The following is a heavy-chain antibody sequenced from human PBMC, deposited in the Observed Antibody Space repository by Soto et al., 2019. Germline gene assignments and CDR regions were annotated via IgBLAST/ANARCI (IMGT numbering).Heavy chain of an antibody. CDR1: GGSFSGYY. CDR2: INHSGST. J-gene: IGHJ6*02. V-gene: IGHV4-34*01. CDR3: ARDGGDSGDYREGGMDV. D-gene: IGHD4-17*01. Sequence: QVQLQQWGAGLLKPSETLSLTCAVYGGSFSGYYWSWIRQPPGKGLEWIGEINHSGSTNYNPSLKSRVTISVDTSKSQVSLKLSSVSASDTAVYYCARDGGDSGDYREGGMDVWGQGTTVTVSS.